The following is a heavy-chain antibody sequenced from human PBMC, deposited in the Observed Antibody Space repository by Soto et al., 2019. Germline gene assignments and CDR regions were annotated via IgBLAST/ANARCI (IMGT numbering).Heavy chain of an antibody. CDR3: ARGRYCLTGRCFPNWFDS. CDR2: IYKSTTT. J-gene: IGHJ5*01. Sequence: SETLSLTCSVSGDSISTVDYFWAWIRQPPGQALKYIGYIYKSTTTHYNPSFESRVAISLDTSKSQFSLTVTSVTAADTAVYFCARGRYCLTGRCFPNWFDSWGQGTLVTVSS. D-gene: IGHD2-15*01. V-gene: IGHV4-30-4*01. CDR1: GDSISTVDYF.